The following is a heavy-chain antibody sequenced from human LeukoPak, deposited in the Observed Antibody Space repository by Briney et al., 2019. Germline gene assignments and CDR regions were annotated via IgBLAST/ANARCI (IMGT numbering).Heavy chain of an antibody. CDR1: GFTFSSYA. Sequence: PGGSLRLSCAASGFTFSSYAMSWVRQAPGKGLEWVSAISGSGGSTYYADSAKGRFTISRDNSKNALYLQMNSLRAEDTAVYYCAEAAVSGWSRTTQFDYWGQGTLVTVSS. J-gene: IGHJ4*02. D-gene: IGHD6-19*01. CDR3: AEAAVSGWSRTTQFDY. CDR2: ISGSGGST. V-gene: IGHV3-23*01.